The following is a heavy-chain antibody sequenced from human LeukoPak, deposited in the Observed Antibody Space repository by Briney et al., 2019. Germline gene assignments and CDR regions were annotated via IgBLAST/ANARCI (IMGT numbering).Heavy chain of an antibody. D-gene: IGHD3-10*01. CDR3: AKEGDYYYGSGSYPYYYYYYGMDV. J-gene: IGHJ6*02. V-gene: IGHV6-1*01. Sequence: SQTLSLTCAISGDSVSSNSAAWNWIRQSPSRGLEWLGRTYYRSKWYNDYAVSVKSRITINPDTSKNQFSLQLNSVTPEDTAVYYCAKEGDYYYGSGSYPYYYYYYGMDVWGQGTTVTVSS. CDR1: GDSVSSNSAA. CDR2: TYYRSKWYN.